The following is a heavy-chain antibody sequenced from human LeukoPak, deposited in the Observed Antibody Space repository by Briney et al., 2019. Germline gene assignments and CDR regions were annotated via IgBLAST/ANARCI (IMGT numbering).Heavy chain of an antibody. D-gene: IGHD3-10*01. CDR1: GGSISSGDHS. CDR2: IYHSGST. CDR3: AADYGSGSYRFDY. J-gene: IGHJ4*02. V-gene: IGHV4-30-2*01. Sequence: SETLSLTCAVSGGSISSGDHSWSWIRQPPGKGLEWIGYIYHSGSTLYNPSLKSRVTISIDRSKNQFSLRLSSVTAADTAVYYCAADYGSGSYRFDYWGQGTLVTVSS.